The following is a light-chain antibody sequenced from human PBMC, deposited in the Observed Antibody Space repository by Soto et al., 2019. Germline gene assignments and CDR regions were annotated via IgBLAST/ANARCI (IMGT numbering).Light chain of an antibody. Sequence: DIQLTQSPSFLSASVGDTVTITCRASQGMSTYLAWYQQKPGKVPKLLIRSASTLQSGVPPRFSGGGSGTEFTLTISTLQPDDSGSYHCQQLNGYQLAFGGGTNVEIK. CDR1: QGMSTY. CDR3: QQLNGYQLA. J-gene: IGKJ4*01. CDR2: SAS. V-gene: IGKV1-9*01.